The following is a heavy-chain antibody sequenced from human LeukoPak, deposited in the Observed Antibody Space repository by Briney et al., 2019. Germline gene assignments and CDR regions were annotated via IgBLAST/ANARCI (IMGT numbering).Heavy chain of an antibody. Sequence: SETLSLTCTVSGGSISSGSYYWSWIRQPAGKGLEWIGRIYTSGSTNYNPSLKSRVTISVDTSKNQFSLKLCSVTAADTAVYYCARGAITIFGAPRGVRFDPWGQGTLVTVSS. V-gene: IGHV4-61*02. CDR3: ARGAITIFGAPRGVRFDP. CDR1: GGSISSGSYY. J-gene: IGHJ5*02. CDR2: IYTSGST. D-gene: IGHD3-3*01.